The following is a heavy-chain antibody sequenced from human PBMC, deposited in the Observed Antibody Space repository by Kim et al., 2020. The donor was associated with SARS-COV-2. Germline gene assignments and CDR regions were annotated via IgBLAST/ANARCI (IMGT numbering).Heavy chain of an antibody. D-gene: IGHD5-12*01. CDR1: GFTFSSYS. V-gene: IGHV3-21*01. Sequence: GGSLRLSCAASGFTFSSYSMNWVRQAPGKGLEWVSSISSSSSYIYYADSVKGRFTISRDNAKNSLYLQMNSLRAEDTAVYYCARVPGGDIVATIIFGFDYWGQGTLVTVSS. CDR2: ISSSSSYI. CDR3: ARVPGGDIVATIIFGFDY. J-gene: IGHJ4*02.